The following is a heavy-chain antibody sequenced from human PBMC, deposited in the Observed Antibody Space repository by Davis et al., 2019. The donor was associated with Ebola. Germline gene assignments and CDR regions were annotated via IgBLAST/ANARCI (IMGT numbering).Heavy chain of an antibody. J-gene: IGHJ4*02. CDR2: ISTNGETT. V-gene: IGHV3-64*04. Sequence: GESLKISCSASGFTFSSYAMHWVRQAPGKGLESVSRISTNGETTYHADSVKGRFTISRDNSKNTLYLQMDSLGLEDTAVYFCATAGNYFDGNFYYQINYFDSWGQGTQVTVSS. CDR3: ATAGNYFDGNFYYQINYFDS. CDR1: GFTFSSYA. D-gene: IGHD3-22*01.